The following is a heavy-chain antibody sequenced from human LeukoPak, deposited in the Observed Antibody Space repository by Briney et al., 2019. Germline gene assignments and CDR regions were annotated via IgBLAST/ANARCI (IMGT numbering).Heavy chain of an antibody. D-gene: IGHD2-15*01. J-gene: IGHJ1*01. CDR2: ISGSGSST. CDR3: AKELGYCSAGRCEYFQH. CDR1: GFTFSSFP. Sequence: GGSLRLSCAASGFTFSSFPMSWVRQAPGKGLEWVSAISGSGSSTYYADSVKGRFIISRDNSKNTLYLQMNSLRAEDTAIYYCAKELGYCSAGRCEYFQHWGQGTLVTVSS. V-gene: IGHV3-23*01.